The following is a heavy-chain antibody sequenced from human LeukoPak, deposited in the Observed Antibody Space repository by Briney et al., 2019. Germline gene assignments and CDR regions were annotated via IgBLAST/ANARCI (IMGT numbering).Heavy chain of an antibody. CDR1: GGSISSDNYY. D-gene: IGHD3-3*01. CDR2: IYYSGST. V-gene: IGHV4-39*07. J-gene: IGHJ4*02. CDR3: ASTIFPPVSPAD. Sequence: PSETLSLTCTVFGGSISSDNYYWSWVRQPAGKGLEWIGRIYYSGSTYYNPSLKSRVTISVDTSKNQFSLKLSSVTAADTAVYYCASTIFPPVSPADWGQGTLVTVFS.